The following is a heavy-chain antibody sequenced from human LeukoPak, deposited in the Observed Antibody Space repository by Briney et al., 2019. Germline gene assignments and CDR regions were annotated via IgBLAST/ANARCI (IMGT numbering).Heavy chain of an antibody. CDR2: MNPNSGNT. Sequence: ASVKVSCKAPGYTFTSYDINWVRQATGQGLEWMGWMNPNSGNTGYAQKFQDRITMTRNTSISTAYMELSSLRSEDTAVYYCARRVPGSSGRGTAYFGYWGQGTLVTVSS. CDR3: ARRVPGSSGRGTAYFGY. V-gene: IGHV1-8*01. D-gene: IGHD3-22*01. J-gene: IGHJ4*02. CDR1: GYTFTSYD.